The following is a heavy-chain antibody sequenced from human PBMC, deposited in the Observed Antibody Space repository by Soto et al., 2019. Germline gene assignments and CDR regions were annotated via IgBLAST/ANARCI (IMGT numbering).Heavy chain of an antibody. Sequence: GESLKISCKVSGYRFTTYWIAWVRQMPGKGLEWMGIIHPGDSDTRYSPSFQGQVTISADKSVGTAFLQWSRLKASDTATYYCPRKEQISHYYYAMDLWGQGTTVTVSS. CDR3: PRKEQISHYYYAMDL. D-gene: IGHD1-1*01. J-gene: IGHJ6*02. CDR1: GYRFTTYW. CDR2: IHPGDSDT. V-gene: IGHV5-51*01.